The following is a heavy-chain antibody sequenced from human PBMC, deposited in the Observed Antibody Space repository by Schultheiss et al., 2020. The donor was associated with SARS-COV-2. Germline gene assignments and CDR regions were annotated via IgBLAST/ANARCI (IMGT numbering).Heavy chain of an antibody. CDR1: GGSISSYY. J-gene: IGHJ4*02. CDR2: IYYSGST. Sequence: SETLSLTCTVSGGSISSYYWSWIRQHPGKGLEWIGYIYYSGSTYYNPSLKSRVTISVDTSKNQFSLKLSSVTAADTAVYYCARRNYYDSSGYPNPFDYWGQGTLVTVSS. CDR3: ARRNYYDSSGYPNPFDY. V-gene: IGHV4-59*08. D-gene: IGHD3-22*01.